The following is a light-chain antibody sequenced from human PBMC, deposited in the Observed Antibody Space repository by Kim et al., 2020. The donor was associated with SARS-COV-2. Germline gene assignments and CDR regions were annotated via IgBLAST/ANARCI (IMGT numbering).Light chain of an antibody. Sequence: QSITISCTGSSSDIGHANYVSWYQQYPGKAPKLIIYNVAQRPSGISNRFSGSKSGDTASLTISGLQAEDEADYYCTSYTTSASYVFGTGTKVTVL. CDR2: NVA. J-gene: IGLJ1*01. V-gene: IGLV2-14*04. CDR1: SSDIGHANY. CDR3: TSYTTSASYV.